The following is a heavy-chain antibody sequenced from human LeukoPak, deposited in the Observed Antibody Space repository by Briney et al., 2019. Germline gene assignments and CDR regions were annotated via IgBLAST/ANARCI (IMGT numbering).Heavy chain of an antibody. J-gene: IGHJ4*02. CDR2: ISYDGINK. V-gene: IGHV3-30*03. Sequence: GGSLRLSCAASGFTFSSYGMHWVRQAPGKGLEWVALISYDGINKYYADSVKGRFTISRDNSKNTLYLQMNSLRAEDTAVYYCARDYYYDSSGYYYVDYWGQGTLVTVSS. D-gene: IGHD3-22*01. CDR1: GFTFSSYG. CDR3: ARDYYYDSSGYYYVDY.